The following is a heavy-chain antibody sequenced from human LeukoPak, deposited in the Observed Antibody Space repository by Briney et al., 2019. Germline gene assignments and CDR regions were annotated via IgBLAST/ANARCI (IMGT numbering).Heavy chain of an antibody. V-gene: IGHV3-53*01. CDR2: IYSGGST. D-gene: IGHD6-13*01. J-gene: IGHJ4*02. CDR1: GFTVSSNY. CDR3: ARALGAAAGIDY. Sequence: GGSLRLSCAASGFTVSSNYMSWVRQAPGKGLEWASVIYSGGSTYYADSVKGRFTISRDNSKNTLYLQMNSLRAEDTAVYYCARALGAAAGIDYWGQGTLVTVSS.